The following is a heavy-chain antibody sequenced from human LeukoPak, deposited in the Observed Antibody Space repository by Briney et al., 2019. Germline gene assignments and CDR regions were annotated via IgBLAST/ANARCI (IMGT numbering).Heavy chain of an antibody. CDR1: GFTFSSYA. Sequence: GGSLRLSCAASGFTFSSYAMSWVRQAPGKGLEWVSAISGSGGSTYYADSVKGRFTISRDNSKNTLYLHVNSLRAEDTAVYYCAKGHSSGWPYYFDYWGQGTLVTVSS. CDR2: ISGSGGST. V-gene: IGHV3-23*01. CDR3: AKGHSSGWPYYFDY. D-gene: IGHD6-19*01. J-gene: IGHJ4*02.